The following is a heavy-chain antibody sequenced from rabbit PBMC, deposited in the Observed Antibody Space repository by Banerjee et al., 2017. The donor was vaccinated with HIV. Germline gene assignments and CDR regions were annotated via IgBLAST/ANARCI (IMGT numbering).Heavy chain of an antibody. CDR2: IDTSYGDT. CDR3: ARDLTGVIGWNFGW. D-gene: IGHD4-1*01. CDR1: GFSFSSNW. V-gene: IGHV1S45*01. Sequence: LEESGGGLVKPGGTLTLTCTVSGFSFSSNWICWVRQAPGKGLEWIACIDTSYGDTDYANWPKGRFTISKTSSTTVTLQMTSLTAADTATYFCARDLTGVIGWNFGWWGQGTLVTVS. J-gene: IGHJ3*01.